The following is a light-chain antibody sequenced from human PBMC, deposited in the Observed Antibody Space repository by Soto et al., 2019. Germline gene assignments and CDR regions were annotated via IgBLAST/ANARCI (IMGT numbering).Light chain of an antibody. J-gene: IGKJ1*01. CDR2: NAS. CDR1: QTISSC. V-gene: IGKV1-5*03. CDR3: QHYNSYSEA. Sequence: DIQMTQSPSTLSGSVGDRVTITCRASQTISSCLALEQQKPGKAPQLLIYNASTLKSGVPSRFSASRYGTQFTIPISSLQPDDCPTYYSQHYNSYSEAFGQGTQVELK.